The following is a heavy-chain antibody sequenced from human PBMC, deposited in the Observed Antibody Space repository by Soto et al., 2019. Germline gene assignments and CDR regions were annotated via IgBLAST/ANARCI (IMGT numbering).Heavy chain of an antibody. CDR3: AKDQLGYGEYYFDY. Sequence: PGGSLRLSCAASGFTFSSYAMSWVRQAPGKGLEWVSGISGSGGSTYYADSVKGRFIISRDNSKDTLYLQMSSLRAEDTAIYYCAKDQLGYGEYYFDYWGQGTLVTVSS. V-gene: IGHV3-23*01. CDR2: ISGSGGST. D-gene: IGHD5-18*01. J-gene: IGHJ4*02. CDR1: GFTFSSYA.